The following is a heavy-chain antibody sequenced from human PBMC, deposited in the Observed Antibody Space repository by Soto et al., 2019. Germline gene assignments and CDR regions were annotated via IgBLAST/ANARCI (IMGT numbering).Heavy chain of an antibody. Sequence: EVQLLDSGGGLVQPGGSLRLSCAASGFTFRTYAMSWVRQAPGKGLEWVSTISDSGTTYYANSVKGRFTISRDNSRNTLDLQMNSLRVEDTAVYYCEKGGEGSCSRTSCLYFSDSWGQGTLVTVSS. D-gene: IGHD2-2*01. V-gene: IGHV3-23*01. CDR2: ISDSGTT. J-gene: IGHJ5*02. CDR3: EKGGEGSCSRTSCLYFSDS. CDR1: GFTFRTYA.